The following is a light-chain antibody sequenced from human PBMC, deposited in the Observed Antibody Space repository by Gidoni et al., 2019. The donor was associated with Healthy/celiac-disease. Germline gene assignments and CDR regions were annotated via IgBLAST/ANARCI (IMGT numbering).Light chain of an antibody. V-gene: IGKV1-39*01. CDR3: QHSYSTPYT. Sequence: DIQMTQSPSSLSASVGDRVTITCRASQSMSSYLNWYQQKPGKAPKLLIYAASSLQSGVPSRFSGSGSGTDFTLTISSLQPEDFATYYCQHSYSTPYTFXQXTKLEIK. J-gene: IGKJ2*01. CDR1: QSMSSY. CDR2: AAS.